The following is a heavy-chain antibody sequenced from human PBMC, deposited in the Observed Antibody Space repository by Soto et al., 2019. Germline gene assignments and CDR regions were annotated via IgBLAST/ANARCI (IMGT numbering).Heavy chain of an antibody. D-gene: IGHD3-22*01. CDR3: ARSPPYYYDSSGYSPRDY. J-gene: IGHJ4*02. Sequence: SDTLSLTCTVSGGSISSGDYYWSWIRQPPGKGLEWIGYIYYSGSTYYNPSLKSRVTISVDTSKNQFSLKLSSVTAADTAVYYCARSPPYYYDSSGYSPRDYWGQGTLVTVSS. V-gene: IGHV4-30-4*02. CDR2: IYYSGST. CDR1: GGSISSGDYY.